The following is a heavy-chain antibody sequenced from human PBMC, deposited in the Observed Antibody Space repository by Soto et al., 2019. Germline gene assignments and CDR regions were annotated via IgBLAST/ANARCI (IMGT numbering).Heavy chain of an antibody. Sequence: NPSETLALTCTVSGGSISSSSYYWGWIRQPPGKGLEWIGSIYYSGSTYYDPSLKSRVTISVDTSKNQFSLKLSSVTAADTAVYYCATTYYYDSSGYVDAFDIWGQGTMVTVS. J-gene: IGHJ3*02. CDR1: GGSISSSSYY. V-gene: IGHV4-39*01. CDR3: ATTYYYDSSGYVDAFDI. D-gene: IGHD3-22*01. CDR2: IYYSGST.